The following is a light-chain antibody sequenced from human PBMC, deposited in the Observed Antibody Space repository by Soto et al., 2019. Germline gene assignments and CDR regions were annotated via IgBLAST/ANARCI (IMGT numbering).Light chain of an antibody. CDR2: RNN. J-gene: IGLJ2*01. CDR1: SSNIGINY. CDR3: AAWDDSLNGVL. Sequence: QSVLTQPPSASGTPGQRVTISCSGSSSNIGINYVYWYQQLPGTAPKLLIYRNNQRPSGVPDRFSGSKSGTSASLAISGLRSDDEADYYCAAWDDSLNGVLFGGGTKLTVL. V-gene: IGLV1-47*01.